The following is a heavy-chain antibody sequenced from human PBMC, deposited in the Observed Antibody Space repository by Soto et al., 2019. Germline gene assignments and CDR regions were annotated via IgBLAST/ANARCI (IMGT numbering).Heavy chain of an antibody. D-gene: IGHD3-9*01. CDR1: GLTFSSYS. CDR2: ISSSSSYI. Sequence: PGGSLRLSCAASGLTFSSYSMNWVRQAPGKGLEWVSSISSSSSYIYYADSVKGRFTISRDNAKNSLYLQMNSLRAEDTAVYYCARVFPPRGYFDWLPNDAFDIWGQGTMVTVSS. CDR3: ARVFPPRGYFDWLPNDAFDI. J-gene: IGHJ3*02. V-gene: IGHV3-21*01.